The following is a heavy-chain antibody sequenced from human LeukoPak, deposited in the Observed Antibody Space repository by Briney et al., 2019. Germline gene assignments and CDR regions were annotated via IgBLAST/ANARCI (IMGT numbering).Heavy chain of an antibody. V-gene: IGHV3-74*01. CDR3: ARGSYYDFWSGYFDYFDY. CDR2: INSDGSST. J-gene: IGHJ4*02. CDR1: GFTFSSYW. Sequence: PGGSLRLSCAASGFTFSSYWMHWVRQAPGKGLVWVSRINSDGSSTSYADSVKGRFTISRDNAKNTLYLQMNSLRAEDTAVYCCARGSYYDFWSGYFDYFDYWGQGTLVTVSS. D-gene: IGHD3-3*01.